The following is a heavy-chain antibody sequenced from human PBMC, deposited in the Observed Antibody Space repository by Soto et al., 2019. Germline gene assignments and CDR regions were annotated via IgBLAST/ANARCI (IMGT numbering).Heavy chain of an antibody. V-gene: IGHV4-34*01. J-gene: IGHJ6*03. CDR3: ARGYGNDILTGYYILYYYMDV. Sequence: QVQLQQWGAGLLKPSETLSLTCAVYGGSFSGYYWSWIRQPPGKGLEWIGEINHSGSTNYNPSLKSRVTISVDTSKNQFSLKLSSVTAADTAVYYCARGYGNDILTGYYILYYYMDVWGKGTTVTVSS. CDR1: GGSFSGYY. CDR2: INHSGST. D-gene: IGHD3-9*01.